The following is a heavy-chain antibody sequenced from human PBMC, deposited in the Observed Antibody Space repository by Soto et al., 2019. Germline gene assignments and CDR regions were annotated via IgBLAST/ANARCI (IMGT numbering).Heavy chain of an antibody. CDR3: AKGRYDFWSPYYFDS. J-gene: IGHJ4*02. D-gene: IGHD3-3*01. Sequence: EVQLVDSGGRLVQPGRSLRLSCVGTGLNFDDFAMHWVRPAPGKGLEWVSGITWNSRVLAYADSVKGRFTISRDNARNSLYLQMDSLRDEDTALYYCAKGRYDFWSPYYFDSWGQGTLVTVSS. V-gene: IGHV3-9*01. CDR1: GLNFDDFA. CDR2: ITWNSRVL.